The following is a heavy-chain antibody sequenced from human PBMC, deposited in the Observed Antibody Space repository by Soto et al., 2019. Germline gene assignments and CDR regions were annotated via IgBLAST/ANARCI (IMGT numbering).Heavy chain of an antibody. CDR1: GGSISSGPYS. J-gene: IGHJ6*02. V-gene: IGHV4-39*01. CDR3: ARLAGYCSGTGCYGYYGMDV. Sequence: SETLSLTCSVSGGSISSGPYSWGWIRQPPGKGLEWIGTFHYSGRTYYSPSLESRVTISVDTSKNQFSLKVSSVTAADTAVFYCARLAGYCSGTGCYGYYGMDVWGQGTTVTV. D-gene: IGHD2-2*01. CDR2: FHYSGRT.